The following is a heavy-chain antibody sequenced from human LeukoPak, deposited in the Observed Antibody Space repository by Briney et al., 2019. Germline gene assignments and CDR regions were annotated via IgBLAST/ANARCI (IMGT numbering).Heavy chain of an antibody. Sequence: NASETLSLTCAVYGGSFGGYYWSWIRQPPGKGLEWIGEINHSGSTNYNPSLKSRVTMSVDTSKNQFSLKLSSVTAADTAVYYCARDLGAPYYYMDVWGKGTTVTISS. D-gene: IGHD3-16*01. CDR3: ARDLGAPYYYMDV. V-gene: IGHV4-34*01. J-gene: IGHJ6*03. CDR2: INHSGST. CDR1: GGSFGGYY.